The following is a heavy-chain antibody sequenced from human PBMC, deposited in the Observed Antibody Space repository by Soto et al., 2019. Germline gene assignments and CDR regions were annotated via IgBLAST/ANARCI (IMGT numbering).Heavy chain of an antibody. Sequence: SCKASGYTFTSYGISWVRQAPGQGLEWVAVIWYDGSNKYYADSVKGRFTISRDNSKNTLYLQMNSLRAEDTAVYYCARAGYDYVWGSYRYTRDYYYYYGMDVWGQGTTVTVSS. CDR1: GYTFTSYG. CDR3: ARAGYDYVWGSYRYTRDYYYYYGMDV. CDR2: IWYDGSNK. D-gene: IGHD3-16*02. V-gene: IGHV3-33*01. J-gene: IGHJ6*02.